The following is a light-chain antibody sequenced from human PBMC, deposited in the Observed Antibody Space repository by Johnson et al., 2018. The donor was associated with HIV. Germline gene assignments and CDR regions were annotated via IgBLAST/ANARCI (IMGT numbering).Light chain of an antibody. CDR3: GTWGRSLRRI. J-gene: IGLJ1*01. CDR1: SSNIGNNY. Sequence: QSVLTQPPSVSAAPGQKVTISCSGSSSNIGNNYVSWYQQVPGAAPKLLISDNNKRPSGIPDRFSGSKSGTSATLGVTGLQTGDEADSSGGTWGRSLRRIVGTGTKVTVL. V-gene: IGLV1-51*01. CDR2: DNN.